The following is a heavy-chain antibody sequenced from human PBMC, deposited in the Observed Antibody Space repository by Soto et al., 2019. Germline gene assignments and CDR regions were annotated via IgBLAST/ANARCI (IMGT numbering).Heavy chain of an antibody. V-gene: IGHV1-69*04. J-gene: IGHJ4*02. CDR2: IIPILEVA. D-gene: IGHD5-12*01. CDR1: GGTFSTST. CDR3: SRDSPIGRVFSGSDATDY. Sequence: ASVKVSCKVSGGTFSTSTFTWVRQAPGQGLEWMGRIIPILEVADYAQEFQGRVTSTADKSTSTAYMELSSLTSEDTAVYYCSRDSPIGRVFSGSDATDYWGQGTLVTVSS.